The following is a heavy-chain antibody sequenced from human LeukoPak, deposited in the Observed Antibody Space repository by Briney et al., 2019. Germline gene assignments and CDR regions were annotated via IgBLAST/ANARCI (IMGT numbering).Heavy chain of an antibody. Sequence: GGSLRLSCAASGFTFSNYGLSWVRQAPGKGLEWVSAISGSGGSTYYADSVKGRFTISRDNSKNTLYLQMNSLRAEDTAVYYCAKEGSSGYLKYYYYMDVWGKGTTVTISS. J-gene: IGHJ6*03. CDR2: ISGSGGST. CDR3: AKEGSSGYLKYYYYMDV. D-gene: IGHD3-22*01. V-gene: IGHV3-23*01. CDR1: GFTFSNYG.